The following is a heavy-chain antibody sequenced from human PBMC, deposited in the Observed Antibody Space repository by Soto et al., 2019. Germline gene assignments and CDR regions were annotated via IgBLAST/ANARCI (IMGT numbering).Heavy chain of an antibody. CDR1: GGTFSSYA. D-gene: IGHD2-15*01. CDR2: IIPIFGTA. Sequence: ASVKVSCKASGGTFSSYAISWVRQAPGQGLEWMGGIIPIFGTANYAQKFQGRVTITADESTSTAYMELSSLRSEDTAVYYCAREGQCSGGSCYGNDAFDIWGQGTMVTVSS. V-gene: IGHV1-69*13. J-gene: IGHJ3*02. CDR3: AREGQCSGGSCYGNDAFDI.